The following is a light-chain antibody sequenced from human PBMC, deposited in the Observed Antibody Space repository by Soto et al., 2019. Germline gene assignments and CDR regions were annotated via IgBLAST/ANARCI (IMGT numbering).Light chain of an antibody. CDR1: QTINNY. Sequence: DIQLTQSPPSLSASMGDRVTITCRASQTINNYVNWYQQEAGKAPKLLIYGASSLQSGVPSRFSGSGFGTEFTLTISSLQSEDFVIYYCQQNYSTPYVFGGGTKLDI. J-gene: IGKJ2*01. CDR3: QQNYSTPYV. V-gene: IGKV1-39*01. CDR2: GAS.